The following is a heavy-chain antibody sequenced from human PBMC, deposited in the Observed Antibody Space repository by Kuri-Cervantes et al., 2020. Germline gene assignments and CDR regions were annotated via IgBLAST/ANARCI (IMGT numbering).Heavy chain of an antibody. CDR3: ARDSYRGRDH. V-gene: IGHV3-11*04. J-gene: IGHJ4*02. CDR1: GFTFSDYY. CDR2: ISSSGSTI. D-gene: IGHD3-16*02. Sequence: GESLKISCAASGFTFSDYYMSWIREAPGKGLEWVSYISSSGSTIYYADSVKGRFTISRDNAKNSLYLQMNSLRAEDTAVYYCARDSYRGRDHWGQGTLVTVSS.